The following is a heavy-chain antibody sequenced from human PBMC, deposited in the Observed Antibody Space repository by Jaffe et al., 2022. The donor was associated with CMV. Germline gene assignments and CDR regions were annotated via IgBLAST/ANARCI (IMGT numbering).Heavy chain of an antibody. Sequence: QVQLVESGGGVVQPGRSLRLSCAASGFTFSSYGMHWVRQAPGKGLEWVAVIWYDGSNKYYADSVKGRFTISRDNSKNTLYLQMNSLRAEDTAVYYCARDVYYDSSGYFDYWGQGTLVTVSS. CDR3: ARDVYYDSSGYFDY. CDR2: IWYDGSNK. V-gene: IGHV3-33*08. D-gene: IGHD3-22*01. CDR1: GFTFSSYG. J-gene: IGHJ4*02.